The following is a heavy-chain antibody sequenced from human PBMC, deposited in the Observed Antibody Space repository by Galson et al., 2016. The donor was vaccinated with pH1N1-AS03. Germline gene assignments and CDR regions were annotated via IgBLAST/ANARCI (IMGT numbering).Heavy chain of an antibody. Sequence: SLRLSCAASGFNFDNYAMSWVRQAPGKGLEWVSVIYHGEAGTSYYADSVKGRFTISRHISTNTVNLQMNNLRVEDTATYYCATDRFGEPTTWGQGTLIIVS. CDR3: ATDRFGEPTT. CDR1: GFNFDNYA. CDR2: IYHGEAGTS. D-gene: IGHD3-16*01. V-gene: IGHV3-23*03. J-gene: IGHJ5*02.